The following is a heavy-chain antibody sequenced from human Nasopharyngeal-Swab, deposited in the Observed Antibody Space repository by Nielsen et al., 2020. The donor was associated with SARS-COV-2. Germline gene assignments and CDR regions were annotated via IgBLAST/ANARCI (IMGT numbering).Heavy chain of an antibody. J-gene: IGHJ4*02. Sequence: ASVKVSCKASGYTFTGYYMHWVRQAPGQGLEWMGRINPNSGGTNYAQKFQGRVTMTRDTSISTAYMELSRLRSDDTAVYYCASPRNRDGYSSFDYWGQGTLVTVSS. V-gene: IGHV1-2*06. CDR2: INPNSGGT. D-gene: IGHD5-24*01. CDR3: ASPRNRDGYSSFDY. CDR1: GYTFTGYY.